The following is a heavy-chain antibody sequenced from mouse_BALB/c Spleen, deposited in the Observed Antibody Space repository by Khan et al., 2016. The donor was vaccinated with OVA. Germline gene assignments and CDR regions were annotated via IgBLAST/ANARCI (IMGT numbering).Heavy chain of an antibody. CDR3: ARSKYLARY. V-gene: IGHV2-9*02. J-gene: IGHJ2*01. Sequence: QVQLKESGPGLVAPSQSLSITCPVYGYSLTRYGVHWVRQPPGKGLEWLGLIWAGGSPNYNWALMSRLSISIDNSKGLVFLIMNSLQTDDTALYYCARSKYLARYWGQGTTLTVSS. CDR1: GYSLTRYG. CDR2: IWAGGSP. D-gene: IGHD3-3*01.